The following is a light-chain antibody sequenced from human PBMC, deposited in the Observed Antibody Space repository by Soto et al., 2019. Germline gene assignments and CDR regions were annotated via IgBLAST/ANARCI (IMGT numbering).Light chain of an antibody. Sequence: DFEMTQSPSSLSASVGDRVTITCRTSQSIKFYLNWYQQKPGKAPNLLIYAASSLQRGVPSRFTGTGSVTDFTLTISGVQPEDSATYFCQQTYTTPGTFGQGTKLQI. CDR1: QSIKFY. CDR2: AAS. J-gene: IGKJ2*01. CDR3: QQTYTTPGT. V-gene: IGKV1-39*01.